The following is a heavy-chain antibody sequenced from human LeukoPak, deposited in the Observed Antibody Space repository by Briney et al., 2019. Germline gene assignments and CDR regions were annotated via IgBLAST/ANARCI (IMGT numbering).Heavy chain of an antibody. CDR2: IKQDGSEK. CDR1: GFTFSSYA. Sequence: QPGGSLRLSCAASGFTFSSYAMSWVRQAPGKGLEWVANIKQDGSEKYYVDSVKGRFTISRDNAKNSLYLQMNSLRAEDTAVYYCARDSKAFTFGGVIVTSWGQGTLVTVSS. J-gene: IGHJ4*02. CDR3: ARDSKAFTFGGVIVTS. D-gene: IGHD3-16*02. V-gene: IGHV3-7*01.